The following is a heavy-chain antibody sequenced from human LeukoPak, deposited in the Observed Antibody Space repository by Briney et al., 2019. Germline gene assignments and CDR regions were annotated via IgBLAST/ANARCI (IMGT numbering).Heavy chain of an antibody. CDR2: IYTSGST. D-gene: IGHD5-18*01. CDR3: ARDLSIQLWSYFDY. Sequence: SETLSLTCTVSGGSLSSYYWSWIRQPAGRGLEWIGRIYTSGSTNYNPSLKSRVTMSVDTSKNRFSLKLSSVTAADTAVYYCARDLSIQLWSYFDYWGQGTLVTVSS. CDR1: GGSLSSYY. J-gene: IGHJ4*02. V-gene: IGHV4-4*07.